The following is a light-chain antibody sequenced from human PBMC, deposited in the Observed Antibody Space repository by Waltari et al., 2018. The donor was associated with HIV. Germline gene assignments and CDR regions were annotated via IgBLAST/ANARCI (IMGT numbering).Light chain of an antibody. J-gene: IGLJ2*01. Sequence: QSALTQPASVSGSPGQSITISCTGTSSDVGGSNYVPWFQHHPGRAPQLIIYEVSVRPPGISKRFSGSKAGNTASLTISGLQAEDEADYYCSSYKSSGTILVGGGTKLTVL. CDR1: SSDVGGSNY. CDR3: SSYKSSGTIL. CDR2: EVS. V-gene: IGLV2-14*01.